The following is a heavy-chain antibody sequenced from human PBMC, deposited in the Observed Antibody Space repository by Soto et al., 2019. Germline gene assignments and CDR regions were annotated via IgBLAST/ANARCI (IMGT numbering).Heavy chain of an antibody. V-gene: IGHV4-4*07. CDR3: ASSRGYYYDSSGYYHSPYYGMDV. CDR1: GGSISSYY. D-gene: IGHD3-22*01. J-gene: IGHJ6*02. CDR2: IYTSGST. Sequence: SETLSLTCTVSGGSISSYYWSWIRQPAGKGLEWIGRIYTSGSTNYNPSLKSRVTMSVDTSKNQFSLKLSSVTAADTAVYYCASSRGYYYDSSGYYHSPYYGMDVWDQGTTVTVSS.